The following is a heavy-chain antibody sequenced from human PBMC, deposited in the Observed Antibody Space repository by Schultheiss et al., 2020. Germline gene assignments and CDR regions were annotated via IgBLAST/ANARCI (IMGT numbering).Heavy chain of an antibody. Sequence: GESLKISCKGSGYSFTSYWIGWVRQAPGQGLEWMGWINPNSGGTNYAQKFQGWVTMTSDTSISTAYMELSRLRSEDTAVYYCARGQRYCTNGVCYLVSGYYGMDVWGQGTTVTVSS. CDR2: INPNSGGT. D-gene: IGHD2-8*01. CDR1: GYSFTSYW. CDR3: ARGQRYCTNGVCYLVSGYYGMDV. V-gene: IGHV1-2*04. J-gene: IGHJ6*02.